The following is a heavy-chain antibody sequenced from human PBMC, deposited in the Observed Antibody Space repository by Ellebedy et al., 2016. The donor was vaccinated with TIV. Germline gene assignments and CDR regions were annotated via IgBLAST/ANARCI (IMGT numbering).Heavy chain of an antibody. J-gene: IGHJ6*02. CDR3: ARDQQVRWGRMLELGYYYYGMDV. D-gene: IGHD5-24*01. CDR1: GYTFTGYY. V-gene: IGHV1-18*04. CDR2: VSAYNGNT. Sequence: ASVKVSCKASGYTFTGYYMHWVRQAPGQGLEWMGWVSAYNGNTNYAQKLQGRVTMTTDTSTSTAYMELNSLRAEDTAVYYCARDQQVRWGRMLELGYYYYGMDVWGQGTTVTVSS.